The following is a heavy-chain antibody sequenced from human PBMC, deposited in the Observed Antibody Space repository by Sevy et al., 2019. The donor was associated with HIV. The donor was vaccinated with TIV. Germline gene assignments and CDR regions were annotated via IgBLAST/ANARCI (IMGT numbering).Heavy chain of an antibody. Sequence: GGSLRLSCGASGFAFSRYGMHWVRQAPGKGLEWVAVIWHDGNYKYYADSVKGRFTISRDNSKNTLYLQMNSLRGDDSAVVFCARDPLYYSHRDSYHLKYYFDYWGQGTQVTVSS. D-gene: IGHD3-10*01. CDR3: ARDPLYYSHRDSYHLKYYFDY. J-gene: IGHJ4*02. CDR2: IWHDGNYK. CDR1: GFAFSRYG. V-gene: IGHV3-33*01.